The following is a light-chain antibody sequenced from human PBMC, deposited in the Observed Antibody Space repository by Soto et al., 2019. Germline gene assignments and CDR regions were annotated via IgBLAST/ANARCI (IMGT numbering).Light chain of an antibody. CDR2: GAS. CDR1: QSVSSN. Sequence: EIVMTQSPSTLSASPGERATLSCRASQSVSSNLAWYQQKPGQAPRLLIYGASTRSTGIPAKSSGSGSVTDFTLTISSLQSEDVAVYYYQQYNSSPPFTFGGGTKVESK. V-gene: IGKV3-15*01. CDR3: QQYNSSPPFT. J-gene: IGKJ4*01.